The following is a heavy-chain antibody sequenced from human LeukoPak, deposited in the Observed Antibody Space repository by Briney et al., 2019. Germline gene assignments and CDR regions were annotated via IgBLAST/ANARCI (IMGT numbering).Heavy chain of an antibody. J-gene: IGHJ4*02. CDR1: GGSFSGYY. D-gene: IGHD3-16*02. CDR2: INHSGST. V-gene: IGHV4-34*01. CDR3: ASGIQYYDYVWGSYRPGFDY. Sequence: SETLSLTCAVYGGSFSGYYWSWIRQPPGKGLEWIGEINHSGSTNYNPSLKSQVTISVDTSKNQFSLKLSSVTAADTAVYYCASGIQYYDYVWGSYRPGFDYWGQGTLVTVSS.